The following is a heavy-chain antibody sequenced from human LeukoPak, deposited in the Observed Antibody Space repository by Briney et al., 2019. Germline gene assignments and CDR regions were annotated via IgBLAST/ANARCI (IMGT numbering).Heavy chain of an antibody. CDR2: ISSSGSTI. V-gene: IGHV3-48*03. CDR3: ARDSPYDILTG. Sequence: GGSLRLSCAASGFTFSSYEMNWVRQAPGKGLEWVSYISSSGSTIYYADSVKGRFTISRDNAKNSLYLQMNSLRAEDTAVYYSARDSPYDILTGWGQGTLVTVSS. CDR1: GFTFSSYE. D-gene: IGHD3-9*01. J-gene: IGHJ4*02.